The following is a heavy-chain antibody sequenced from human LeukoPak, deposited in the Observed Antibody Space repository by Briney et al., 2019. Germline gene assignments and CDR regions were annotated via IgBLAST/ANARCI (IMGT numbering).Heavy chain of an antibody. CDR1: GFTFSNYL. V-gene: IGHV3-30-3*01. CDR3: AKEDHCSGGSCYSGWFDP. Sequence: HPGRSLRLSCAASGFTFSNYLMHWVRQAPGKGLEWEALISYDGTKKYYADSVKGRFTISRDNSKNTLYLQMNSLRAEDTAVYYCAKEDHCSGGSCYSGWFDPWGQGTLVTVSS. CDR2: ISYDGTKK. D-gene: IGHD2-15*01. J-gene: IGHJ5*02.